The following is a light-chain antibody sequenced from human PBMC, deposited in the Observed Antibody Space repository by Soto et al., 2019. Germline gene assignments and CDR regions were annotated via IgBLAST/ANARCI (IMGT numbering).Light chain of an antibody. J-gene: IGLJ1*01. CDR2: DVT. CDR1: SSDVGGYNY. Sequence: QSVLTQPASVSGSPGQSITISCTGTSSDVGGYNYVSWYQQHPGKAPKVMIYDVTNRPSGVSNRFSGSKSGNTASLTISGLQAEDEADYYCSSYTTSTTLEVFGTGTKVT. CDR3: SSYTTSTTLEV. V-gene: IGLV2-14*03.